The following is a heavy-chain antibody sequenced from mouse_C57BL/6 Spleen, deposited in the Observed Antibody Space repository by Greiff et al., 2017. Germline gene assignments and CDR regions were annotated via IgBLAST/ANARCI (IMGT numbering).Heavy chain of an antibody. D-gene: IGHD2-3*01. V-gene: IGHV1-66*01. Sequence: QVQLQQSGPELVKPGASVKISCKASGYSFTSYYIHWVKQRPGQGLEWIGWIYPGSGNTKYNEKFKGKATLTADTSSSTAYMQLSSLTSEDSAVYYCARAGEGYYGNYYAMDYWGQGTSVTVSS. CDR3: ARAGEGYYGNYYAMDY. J-gene: IGHJ4*01. CDR1: GYSFTSYY. CDR2: IYPGSGNT.